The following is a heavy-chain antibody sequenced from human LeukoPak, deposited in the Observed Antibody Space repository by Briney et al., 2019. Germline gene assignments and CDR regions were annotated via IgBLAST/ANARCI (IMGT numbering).Heavy chain of an antibody. D-gene: IGHD7-27*01. CDR3: ARGANWGSPDD. CDR2: IYYSGTT. CDR1: GGSISSDY. J-gene: IGHJ4*02. V-gene: IGHV4-59*01. Sequence: SETLSLTCTVSGGSISSDYWSCIRQSPGKGLEWIGYIYYSGTTSYNPSLKSRVTISLDTSKNQFSLKLSSVTAADTAVYYCARGANWGSPDDWGQGTLVTVSS.